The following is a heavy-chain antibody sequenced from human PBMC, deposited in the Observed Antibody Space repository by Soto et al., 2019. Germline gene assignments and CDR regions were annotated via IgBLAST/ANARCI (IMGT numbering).Heavy chain of an antibody. CDR2: VSYSGRT. J-gene: IGHJ5*01. V-gene: IGHV4-39*01. CDR1: PASVSSDTHY. CDR3: ARQPREFWNCFNS. Sequence: NPWESLSLTCTVCPASVSSDTHYWACVRQPLGKGLEWIGCVSYSGRTYYNPSLKCRVCISIDTSKNQLSVKLTSMTAADTAIYFGARQPREFWNCFNSWGQLPLVTVGS.